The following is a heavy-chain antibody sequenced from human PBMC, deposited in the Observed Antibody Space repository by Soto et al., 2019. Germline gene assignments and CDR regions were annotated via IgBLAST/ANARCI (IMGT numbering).Heavy chain of an antibody. CDR2: TYYRSKWYN. D-gene: IGHD2-2*01. CDR1: GDSFSSNGVA. J-gene: IGHJ3*01. V-gene: IGHV6-1*01. CDR3: ARGKYYGFDV. Sequence: SQTLSLTCAISGDSFSSNGVAWNWIRQSPSRGLEWLGRTYYRSKWYNDYAVSVKSRITVNPDTSKNQFSLQLSSVTPEDTDVYYCARGKYYGFDVWGQGTMVTV.